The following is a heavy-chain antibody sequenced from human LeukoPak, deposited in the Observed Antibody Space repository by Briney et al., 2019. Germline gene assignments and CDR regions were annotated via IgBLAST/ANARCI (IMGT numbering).Heavy chain of an antibody. CDR2: IYYSGST. J-gene: IGHJ5*02. CDR1: GGSISSSSYY. D-gene: IGHD2-15*01. Sequence: SETLSLTCTVSGGSISSSSYYWGWIRQPPGKGLEWIGSIYYSGSTYYNPSLKSRVTISVDTSKNQFSLKLSSVTAADTAVYYCARQAVVAVAATPSSGWFDPWGQGTLVTVSS. V-gene: IGHV4-39*01. CDR3: ARQAVVAVAATPSSGWFDP.